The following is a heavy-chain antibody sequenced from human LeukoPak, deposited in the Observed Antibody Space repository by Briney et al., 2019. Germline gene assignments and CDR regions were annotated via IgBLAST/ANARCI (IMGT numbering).Heavy chain of an antibody. Sequence: GGSLRLSCAASGFTFDDYAMHWVRQAPGKGLEWVSLISGDGGSTYYADSVKGRFTISRDNRKNSLYLQMNSLRTEDTALYYCAKERHGENWFDPWGQGTLVTVSS. CDR1: GFTFDDYA. D-gene: IGHD4-17*01. CDR3: AKERHGENWFDP. J-gene: IGHJ5*02. V-gene: IGHV3-43*02. CDR2: ISGDGGST.